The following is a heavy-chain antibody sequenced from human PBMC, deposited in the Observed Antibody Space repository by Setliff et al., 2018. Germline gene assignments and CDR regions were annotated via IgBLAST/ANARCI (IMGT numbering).Heavy chain of an antibody. CDR3: ARAYSSNWAMYKFDY. CDR1: GGTFSDYH. Sequence: SETLSLTCAAYGGTFSDYHWTWIRQSPEKGLEWIGEINHRGSTFYSPSLKSRVTISIDTSKNHFSLNLISVTAADTAVYYCARAYSSNWAMYKFDYWGQGALVTVSS. J-gene: IGHJ4*02. CDR2: INHRGST. V-gene: IGHV4-34*01. D-gene: IGHD6-13*01.